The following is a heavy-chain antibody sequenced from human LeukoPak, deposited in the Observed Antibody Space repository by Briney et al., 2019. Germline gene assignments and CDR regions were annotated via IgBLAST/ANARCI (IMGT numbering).Heavy chain of an antibody. D-gene: IGHD3-3*01. CDR2: ISGSGDST. Sequence: GGSLRLSCVASGFTLRSYVMNWVRQTPGKGLEWVSSISGSGDSTFYADSVKGRFSISRGNSKNTLYLQVNGLRTEDTAVYYCAKEYYDFWSGYPHDYWGQGTLVTVSS. CDR3: AKEYYDFWSGYPHDY. J-gene: IGHJ4*02. CDR1: GFTLRSYV. V-gene: IGHV3-23*01.